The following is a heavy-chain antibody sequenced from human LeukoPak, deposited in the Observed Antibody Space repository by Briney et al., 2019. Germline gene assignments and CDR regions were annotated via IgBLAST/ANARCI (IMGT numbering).Heavy chain of an antibody. CDR2: MNPNSGNT. V-gene: IGHV1-8*01. Sequence: ASVKVSRKASGYTFTSYDINWVRQATGQGLEWMGWMNPNSGNTGYAQKFQGRVTMTRNTSISTAYMELSSLRSEDTAVYYCARAVGATTFHYYYYMDVWGKGTTVTVSS. CDR3: ARAVGATTFHYYYYMDV. CDR1: GYTFTSYD. D-gene: IGHD1-26*01. J-gene: IGHJ6*03.